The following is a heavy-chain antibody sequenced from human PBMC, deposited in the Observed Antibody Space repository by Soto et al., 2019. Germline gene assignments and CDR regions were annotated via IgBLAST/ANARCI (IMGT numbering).Heavy chain of an antibody. V-gene: IGHV1-69*12. Sequence: QVQLVQSGAEVKKPGSSVKVSCMASGGTFSRYALSWIRQAPGQGLEWMGGIIPTFERPNYAQRGQGSPTIIADESTSTAYMALSSLRSDYMAVYYCARGSCWYQYAFALWGQGTMVTVSS. J-gene: IGHJ3*01. D-gene: IGHD6-13*01. CDR2: IIPTFERP. CDR3: ARGSCWYQYAFAL. CDR1: GGTFSRYA.